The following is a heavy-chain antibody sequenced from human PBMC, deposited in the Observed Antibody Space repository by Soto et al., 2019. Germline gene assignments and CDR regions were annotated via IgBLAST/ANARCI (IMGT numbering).Heavy chain of an antibody. V-gene: IGHV1-8*01. CDR3: AITHLRFGEHHY. Sequence: QVQLVQSGAEVKQPGASVKVSCKASGYTFTSYDINWVRQATGQGLEWMGWMNPNSGNTGYAQKLQGRVTMTRNTSISTAYMELSSLRSEDTAVYYCAITHLRFGEHHYWGQGTLVTVSS. D-gene: IGHD3-10*01. CDR2: MNPNSGNT. CDR1: GYTFTSYD. J-gene: IGHJ4*02.